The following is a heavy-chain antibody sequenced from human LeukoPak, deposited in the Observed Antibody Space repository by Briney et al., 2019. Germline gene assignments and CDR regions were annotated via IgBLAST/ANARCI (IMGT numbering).Heavy chain of an antibody. V-gene: IGHV1-8*01. CDR2: MNPNSGNT. CDR3: ARGPWDTAMLNYYYYMDV. CDR1: GYTFTSYD. J-gene: IGHJ6*03. D-gene: IGHD5-18*01. Sequence: GASVKVSCKASGYTFTSYDINWVRQPTGQGLEWMGWMNPNSGNTGYAQKFQGRVTMTRNTSISTAYMELSSLRSEDTAVYYCARGPWDTAMLNYYYYMDVWGKGTTVTVSS.